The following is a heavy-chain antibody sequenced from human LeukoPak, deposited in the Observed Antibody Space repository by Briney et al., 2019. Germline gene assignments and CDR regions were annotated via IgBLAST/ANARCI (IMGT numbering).Heavy chain of an antibody. J-gene: IGHJ4*02. Sequence: GGSLRLSCAASGFTFSFYWMHWVRQAPGKGLVWVSRINIDGSSTTYADSVKGRFTISRDNARHSLYLQMNSLRVEDTAIYYCARRDTGSYSLPFDYWGQGTLVTVSS. CDR1: GFTFSFYW. V-gene: IGHV3-74*01. CDR2: INIDGSST. D-gene: IGHD1-26*01. CDR3: ARRDTGSYSLPFDY.